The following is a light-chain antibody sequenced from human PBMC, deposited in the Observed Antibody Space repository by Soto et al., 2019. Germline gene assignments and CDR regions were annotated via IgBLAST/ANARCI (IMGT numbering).Light chain of an antibody. CDR2: GAS. CDR3: QHYGSSTGYT. J-gene: IGKJ2*01. Sequence: EIVLTQSPGTLSLSPGERATLSCRASQSVSSSYLAWYQQKPGQAPRLLIYGASSRATGIPDRFSGSGSVTDFTLTISRLEPEDFAVYYCQHYGSSTGYTFGQGTKLEIK. V-gene: IGKV3-20*01. CDR1: QSVSSSY.